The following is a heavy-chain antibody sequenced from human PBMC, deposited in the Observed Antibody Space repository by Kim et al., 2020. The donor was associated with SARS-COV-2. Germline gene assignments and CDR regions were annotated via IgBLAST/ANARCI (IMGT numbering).Heavy chain of an antibody. CDR3: ARGSLMVYDRGAFDI. J-gene: IGHJ3*02. D-gene: IGHD2-8*01. CDR1: GYTFTSYY. Sequence: ASVKVSCKASGYTFTSYYMHWVRQAPGQGLEWMGIINPSGGSTSYAQKFQGRVTMTRDTSTSTVYMELSSLRSEDTAVYYCARGSLMVYDRGAFDIWGQGTMVTVSS. V-gene: IGHV1-46*01. CDR2: INPSGGST.